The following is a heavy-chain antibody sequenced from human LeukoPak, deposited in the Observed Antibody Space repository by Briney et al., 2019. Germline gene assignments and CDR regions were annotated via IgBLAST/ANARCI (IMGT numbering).Heavy chain of an antibody. CDR1: GFTFSSYE. D-gene: IGHD5-24*01. Sequence: PGGSLRLSCAASGFTFSSYEMNWVRQAPGKGLEWVSHISSSGSTIYYTDSVKGRFTISRDNSKNSLYLQMNSLRVEDTAMYYCTRDQMNYWGQGTLVTVSS. CDR3: TRDQMNY. V-gene: IGHV3-48*03. CDR2: ISSSGSTI. J-gene: IGHJ4*02.